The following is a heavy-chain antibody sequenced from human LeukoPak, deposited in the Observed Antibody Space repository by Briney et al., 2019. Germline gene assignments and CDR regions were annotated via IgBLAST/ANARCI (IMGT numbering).Heavy chain of an antibody. CDR2: INPSGGST. D-gene: IGHD3-22*01. J-gene: IGHJ3*02. CDR1: GYTFTSHY. Sequence: EASVKVSCKASGYTFTSHYMHWVRQAPGQGRECMGIINPSGGSTSYTQKFQGRVTMTRDTSTSTVYMELSSLRSEDTAVYYCARIKSYYYDTSDKDAFDIWGQGTMVTVSS. CDR3: ARIKSYYYDTSDKDAFDI. V-gene: IGHV1-46*01.